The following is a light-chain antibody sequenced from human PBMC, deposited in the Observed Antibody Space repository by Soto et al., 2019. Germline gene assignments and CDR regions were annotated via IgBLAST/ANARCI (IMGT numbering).Light chain of an antibody. J-gene: IGKJ4*01. V-gene: IGKV1-5*03. CDR2: KAS. CDR3: QHYSVFPLT. CDR1: ESISSW. Sequence: DIQMTQFPSTLSASVGDRVTITCRASESISSWLAWYQQKPGKAPKILIYKASTLQSGVPSRFTGSGSGTELPLTICSLQPDDFATCYCQHYSVFPLTFGGGTKVEIK.